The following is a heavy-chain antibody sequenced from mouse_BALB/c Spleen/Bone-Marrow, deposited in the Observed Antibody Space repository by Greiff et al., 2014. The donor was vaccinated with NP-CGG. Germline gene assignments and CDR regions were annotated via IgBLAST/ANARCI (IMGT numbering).Heavy chain of an antibody. CDR2: IDPANGNT. Sequence: VQLQQSGAELVKPGASVKLSCTASGFNIKDTYMHWVKQRPEQGLEWIGRIDPANGNTKYDPKFQGKATITADTSSNTAYLQLSSLTSEDAAVDYCALYNDYDVGYWGQGTPLTVSA. CDR3: ALYNDYDVGY. CDR1: GFNIKDTY. D-gene: IGHD2-4*01. J-gene: IGHJ2*01. V-gene: IGHV14-3*02.